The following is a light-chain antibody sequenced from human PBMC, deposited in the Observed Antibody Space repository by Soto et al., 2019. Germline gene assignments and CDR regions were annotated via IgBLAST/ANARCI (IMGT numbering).Light chain of an antibody. J-gene: IGKJ3*01. V-gene: IGKV3-15*01. CDR2: GAS. CDR3: QQYYTLPPP. CDR1: QSVGSN. Sequence: ERVMTQSPATLSVSPGERATLSCRASQSVGSNLAWYQQKPGQAPRLLIFGASSRATGVPARFSGSGSGTDFPLPNNSPLSEVLAFYFCQQYYTLPPPFGPGTKVDFK.